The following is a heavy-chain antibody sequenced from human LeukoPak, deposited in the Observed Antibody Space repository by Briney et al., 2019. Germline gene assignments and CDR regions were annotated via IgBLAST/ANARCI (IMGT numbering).Heavy chain of an antibody. J-gene: IGHJ6*03. CDR2: TNYRSKWYN. Sequence: LSQTLSLTCAISGDRVSSKSAAWNWIRQSPPRGLEWLGRTNYRSKWYNDYAVSVKSRKTINPDTSKNQFSLQLNSVTPEDTAVYYCARGTKILVVVVPAGYYYYYMDVWGKGTTVTISS. V-gene: IGHV6-1*01. CDR1: GDRVSSKSAA. D-gene: IGHD2-2*01. CDR3: ARGTKILVVVVPAGYYYYYMDV.